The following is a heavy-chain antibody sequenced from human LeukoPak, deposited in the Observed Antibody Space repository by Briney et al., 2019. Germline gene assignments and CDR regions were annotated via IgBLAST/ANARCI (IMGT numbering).Heavy chain of an antibody. CDR1: GGSISSSSYY. J-gene: IGHJ6*02. CDR2: IYYSGST. V-gene: IGHV4-39*01. D-gene: IGHD1-14*01. Sequence: SETLSLTCTVSGGSISSSSYYWGWIRQPPGKGLEWIGSIYYSGSTYYNPSLKSRVTISVDTSKNQFSLKLSSVTAADTAVYYCASSLTNRDYYYGMDVWGQGTTVTVSS. CDR3: ASSLTNRDYYYGMDV.